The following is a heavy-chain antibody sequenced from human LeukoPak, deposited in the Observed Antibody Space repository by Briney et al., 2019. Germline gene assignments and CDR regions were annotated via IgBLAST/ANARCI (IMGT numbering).Heavy chain of an antibody. D-gene: IGHD3-10*01. CDR1: GYTFTGYY. J-gene: IGHJ4*02. V-gene: IGHV1-2*02. Sequence: ASVRVSCKASGYTFTGYYMHWVRQAPGQGLEWMGWINPNSGGTNYAQKFQGRVTMTRDTSISTAYMELSRLRSDDTAVYYCASNLYGPGRFYGRFDYWGQGTLVTVSS. CDR2: INPNSGGT. CDR3: ASNLYGPGRFYGRFDY.